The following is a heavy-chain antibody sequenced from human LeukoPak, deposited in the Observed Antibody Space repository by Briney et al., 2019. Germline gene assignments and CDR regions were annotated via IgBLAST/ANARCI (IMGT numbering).Heavy chain of an antibody. V-gene: IGHV4-59*01. Sequence: SETLSLTCTVSGGSISSYYWSWIRQPPGKGLEWIGYIYYSGSTNYNPSLKSRVTISVDTSKNQFSLKLSSVTAADTAVYYCARDPRGYCSSTSCYSGAFDIWGQGTMVTVSS. D-gene: IGHD2-2*02. CDR3: ARDPRGYCSSTSCYSGAFDI. J-gene: IGHJ3*02. CDR1: GGSISSYY. CDR2: IYYSGST.